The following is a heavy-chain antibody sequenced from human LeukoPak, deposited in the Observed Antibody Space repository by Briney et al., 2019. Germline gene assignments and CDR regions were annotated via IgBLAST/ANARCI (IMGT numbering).Heavy chain of an antibody. CDR3: AKDWQQLVPNYYFDY. Sequence: PGGSLRLSCAASGFTFDDYAMHWVGQAPGKGLEWVSGISWNSGSIGYADSVKGRFTISRDNAKNSLYLQMNSLRAEDTALYYCAKDWQQLVPNYYFDYWGQGTLVTVSS. V-gene: IGHV3-9*01. CDR1: GFTFDDYA. CDR2: ISWNSGSI. D-gene: IGHD6-13*01. J-gene: IGHJ4*02.